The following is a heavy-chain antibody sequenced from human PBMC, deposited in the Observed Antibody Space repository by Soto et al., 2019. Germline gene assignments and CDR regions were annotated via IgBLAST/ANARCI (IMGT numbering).Heavy chain of an antibody. Sequence: KESGPTLVKPTQTLTLTCTFSGFSLSTSGVGVGWIRQPPGKALEWLALIYWDDDKRYSPSLKSRLTITKDTSKNQVVLTMTNMDPVDTATYYCAHGSLGYCSGGSCYPTEYFQHWGQGTLVTVSS. CDR2: IYWDDDK. D-gene: IGHD2-15*01. V-gene: IGHV2-5*02. CDR3: AHGSLGYCSGGSCYPTEYFQH. CDR1: GFSLSTSGVG. J-gene: IGHJ1*01.